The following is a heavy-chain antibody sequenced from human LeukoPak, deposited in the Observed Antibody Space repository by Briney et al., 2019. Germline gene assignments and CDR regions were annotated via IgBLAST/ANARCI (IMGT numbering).Heavy chain of an antibody. CDR1: GGTFSSYA. D-gene: IGHD2-2*01. V-gene: IGHV1-69*13. Sequence: SVKVSCKASGGTFSSYAISWVRQAPGQGLEWMGGIIPIFGTANYAQKFQGRVTITADESTSTAYMELSSLRSEDTAVYYCARDMQAGREGNYWGLGTLVTVSS. J-gene: IGHJ4*02. CDR3: ARDMQAGREGNY. CDR2: IIPIFGTA.